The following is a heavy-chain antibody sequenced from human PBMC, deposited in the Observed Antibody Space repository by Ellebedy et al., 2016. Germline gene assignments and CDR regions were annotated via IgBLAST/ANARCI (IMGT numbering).Heavy chain of an antibody. CDR3: ASTYGDYYYGMDV. D-gene: IGHD4-17*01. Sequence: GESLKISXAASGFTFSSYAMSWVRQAPGKGLEWVSAISGSGGSTYYADSVKGRFTISRDNSKNTLYLQMNSLRAEDTAVYYCASTYGDYYYGMDVWGQGTTVTVSS. J-gene: IGHJ6*02. V-gene: IGHV3-23*01. CDR1: GFTFSSYA. CDR2: ISGSGGST.